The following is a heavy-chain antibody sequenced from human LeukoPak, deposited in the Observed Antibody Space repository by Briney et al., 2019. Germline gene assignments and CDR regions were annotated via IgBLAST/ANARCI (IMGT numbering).Heavy chain of an antibody. CDR1: GFTFSSYA. Sequence: GGSLRLSCAASGFTFSSYAMSWVRQAPGKGLEWVSAISGSGGSTYYADSVKGRFTISRDNSKNTLYLQMNSLRAEDTAVYYCAKGQYCGGDCYPINWFDPWGQGTLVTVSS. CDR2: ISGSGGST. J-gene: IGHJ5*02. V-gene: IGHV3-23*01. CDR3: AKGQYCGGDCYPINWFDP. D-gene: IGHD2-21*02.